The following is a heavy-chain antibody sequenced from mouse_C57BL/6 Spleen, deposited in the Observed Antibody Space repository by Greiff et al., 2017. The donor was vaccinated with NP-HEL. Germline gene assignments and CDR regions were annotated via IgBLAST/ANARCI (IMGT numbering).Heavy chain of an antibody. CDR2: IDPETGGT. D-gene: IGHD2-10*02. CDR1: GYTFTDYE. V-gene: IGHV1-15*01. Sequence: VQLQQSGAELVRPGASVTLSCKASGYTFTDYEMHWVKQTPVHGLEWIGAIDPETGGTAYNQKFKGKAILTADKSSSTAYMELRSLTSEDSAVYYCTREYGYSFAYWGQGTLVTVSA. J-gene: IGHJ3*01. CDR3: TREYGYSFAY.